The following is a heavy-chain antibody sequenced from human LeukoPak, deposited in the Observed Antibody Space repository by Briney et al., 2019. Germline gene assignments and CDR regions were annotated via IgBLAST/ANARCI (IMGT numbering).Heavy chain of an antibody. V-gene: IGHV3-7*01. CDR3: ARDLGYCSGGSCYSGSSMDV. D-gene: IGHD2-15*01. CDR1: GFTFSSYW. Sequence: PGGSLRLSCAASGFTFSSYWMSWVRQAPGKGLEWVANIKQDGSEKYYVDSVKGRFTVSRDNAKNSLYLQMNSLRAEDTAVYYCARDLGYCSGGSCYSGSSMDVWGKGTTVTISS. J-gene: IGHJ6*03. CDR2: IKQDGSEK.